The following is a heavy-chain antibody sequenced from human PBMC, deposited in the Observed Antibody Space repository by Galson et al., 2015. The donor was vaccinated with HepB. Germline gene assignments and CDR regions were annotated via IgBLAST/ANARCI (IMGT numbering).Heavy chain of an antibody. J-gene: IGHJ6*02. CDR1: GFTFSSYG. Sequence: SLRLSCAASGFTFSSYGMHWVRQAPGKGLEWGAVIWYDGSNKYYADSVKGRFTISRDNSKNTLYLQMNSLRAEDTAVYYCAREGLLWFGVSVRPRGVISDYYYGMDVWGQGTTVTVSS. V-gene: IGHV3-33*01. D-gene: IGHD3-10*01. CDR3: AREGLLWFGVSVRPRGVISDYYYGMDV. CDR2: IWYDGSNK.